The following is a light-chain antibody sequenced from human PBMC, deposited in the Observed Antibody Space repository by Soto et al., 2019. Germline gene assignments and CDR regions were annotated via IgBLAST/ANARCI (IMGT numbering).Light chain of an antibody. V-gene: IGLV2-11*01. CDR2: DVT. J-gene: IGLJ2*01. CDR3: CSYAGKYTYLI. Sequence: QSVLTQPRSVSGSPGQAVTISCTGTSSDVGGYNYVSWYQQHPGKAPKLMIFDVTKRPSGVPDRFSGSKSGNTASLTISGLQAEDEADYNCCSYAGKYTYLIFGGGTKLTVL. CDR1: SSDVGGYNY.